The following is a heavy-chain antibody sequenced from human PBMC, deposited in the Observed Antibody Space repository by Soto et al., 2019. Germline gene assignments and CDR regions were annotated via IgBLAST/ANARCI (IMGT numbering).Heavy chain of an antibody. J-gene: IGHJ3*02. D-gene: IGHD4-17*01. Sequence: ASVKVSCKASGYTYTSYAMHWVRQAPGQRLEWMGWINAGNGNTKYSQKFQGRVTITRDTSASTAYMELSSLRSEDTAVYYCARGRTTVVIGAFDIWGQGTMVTVSS. CDR2: INAGNGNT. V-gene: IGHV1-3*01. CDR3: ARGRTTVVIGAFDI. CDR1: GYTYTSYA.